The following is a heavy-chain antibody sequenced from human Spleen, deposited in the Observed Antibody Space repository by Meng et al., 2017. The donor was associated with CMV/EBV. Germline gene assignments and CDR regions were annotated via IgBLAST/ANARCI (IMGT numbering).Heavy chain of an antibody. V-gene: IGHV3-53*01. Sequence: GESLKISCAASGFSVTSNYMTWVRQAPGKGLEWVSFIRSDDSPSYTASVQGRFTISRDSSKNTAYLQMNYLRAEDTAVYYCARACRQVNDCYLDSWGQGTQVTVSS. CDR1: GFSVTSNY. J-gene: IGHJ4*02. CDR2: IRSDDSP. D-gene: IGHD2-21*02. CDR3: ARACRQVNDCYLDS.